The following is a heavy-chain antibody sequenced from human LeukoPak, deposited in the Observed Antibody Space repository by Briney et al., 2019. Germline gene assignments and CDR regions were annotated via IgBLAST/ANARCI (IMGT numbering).Heavy chain of an antibody. CDR3: ARDRGGYSSSYFDP. D-gene: IGHD6-13*01. CDR2: IYYSESTYSGST. J-gene: IGHJ5*02. CDR1: GDSISSYY. Sequence: PSETLSPTCTVSGDSISSYYWSWIRQPPGKGLEWIGYIYYSESTYSGSTKYNPSLKSRVTISVDPSKKQFSLRLSSVTAADTALYYCARDRGGYSSSYFDPWGQGTLVTVSS. V-gene: IGHV4-59*01.